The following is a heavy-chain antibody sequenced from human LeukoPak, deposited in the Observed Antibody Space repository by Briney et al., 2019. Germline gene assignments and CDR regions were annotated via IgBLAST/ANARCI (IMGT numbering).Heavy chain of an antibody. V-gene: IGHV1-69*05. J-gene: IGHJ6*03. CDR1: GGTFSSYA. CDR2: IIPIFGTA. Sequence: SVTVSCKASGGTFSSYAISWVRQAPGQGLEWKGGIIPIFGTANYAQKFQGRVTITTDASTSTAYMELSSLRSEDTAVYYCARSTSPDDYYYYYMDVWGKGTTVTVSS. CDR3: ARSTSPDDYYYYYMDV.